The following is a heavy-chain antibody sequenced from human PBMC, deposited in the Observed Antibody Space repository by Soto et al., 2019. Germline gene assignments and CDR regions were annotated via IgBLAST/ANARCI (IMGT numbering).Heavy chain of an antibody. CDR1: GYTFTGYY. V-gene: IGHV1-2*04. Sequence: GASLKVSCKSSGYTFTGYYMHWVQQAPGQGLEWMGWINPNSGGTNYAQKFQDWVTMTRDTSISTAYMELSRLRSDDTAVYYCARAAIVVVPAASYYYYGMDVWGQGTTVTVSS. CDR3: ARAAIVVVPAASYYYYGMDV. J-gene: IGHJ6*02. CDR2: INPNSGGT. D-gene: IGHD2-2*01.